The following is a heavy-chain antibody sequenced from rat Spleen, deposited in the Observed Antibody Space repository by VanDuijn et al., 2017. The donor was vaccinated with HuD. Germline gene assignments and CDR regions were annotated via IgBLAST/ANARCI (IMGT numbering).Heavy chain of an antibody. CDR3: TADRYFFDV. CDR2: ISSGGST. Sequence: QVQLKESGPGLVQPSQTLSLTCTVSGFSLTSYTVSWVRQPPGKGLEWIATISSGGSTSYNSLLESRLSISRDTSKNQLFLKVNRLQTDDTGTYDGTADRYFFDVWGQGVMVTVS. J-gene: IGHJ2*01. CDR1: GFSLTSYT. V-gene: IGHV2-6*01.